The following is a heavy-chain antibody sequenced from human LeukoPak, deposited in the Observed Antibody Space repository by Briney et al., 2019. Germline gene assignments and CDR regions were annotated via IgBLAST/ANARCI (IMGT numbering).Heavy chain of an antibody. V-gene: IGHV4-39*01. D-gene: IGHD6-6*01. CDR2: INYSGST. CDR1: GGSISSGNYY. CDR3: ARYPSRGFYFDY. Sequence: SETLSLTCTVSGGSISSGNYYWAWLRQPPGKGLEWIATINYSGSTYFNPSLKSRVTISVDTSKNQFSLKLTSVTAADTAVFYCARYPSRGFYFDYWGQGTLVTVSS. J-gene: IGHJ4*02.